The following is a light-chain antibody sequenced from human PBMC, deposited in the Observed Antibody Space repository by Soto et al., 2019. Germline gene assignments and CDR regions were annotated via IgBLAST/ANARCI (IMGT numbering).Light chain of an antibody. V-gene: IGKV3-15*01. Sequence: EIVMTQSPATLSVSPGERATLFCRASQSVGRTLAWYQQKPGQSPRLLVYGASTRANGTPARFSGSGSGTEFTLTISSLQYEAGAVYYCQQYNQWPPYYFGQGTNVEIK. CDR1: QSVGRT. CDR2: GAS. J-gene: IGKJ2*01. CDR3: QQYNQWPPYY.